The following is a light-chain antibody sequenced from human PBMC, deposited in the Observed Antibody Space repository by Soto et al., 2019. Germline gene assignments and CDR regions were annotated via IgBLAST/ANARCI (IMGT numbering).Light chain of an antibody. J-gene: IGKJ2*01. CDR3: QQRSNWPLSYT. V-gene: IGKV3-11*01. Sequence: EIVLTQSPATLSLSPRERATLSCRASQSVSSYLAWYQQKPGQAPRLLIYDASNRATGIPARFSGSGSGTDFTLTISSLEPEDFAVYYCQQRSNWPLSYTFGQGTKLEIK. CDR1: QSVSSY. CDR2: DAS.